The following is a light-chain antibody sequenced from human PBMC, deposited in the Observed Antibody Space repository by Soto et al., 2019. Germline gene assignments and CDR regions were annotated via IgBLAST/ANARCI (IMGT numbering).Light chain of an antibody. J-gene: IGKJ1*01. CDR1: QSISTY. Sequence: DIQMTQSPSSLSASVGDTVIITCRASQSISTYLNWYHQKPGKAPKLLIYAASSLQSGVPSRFSGSGSGTDFTLTIRSLQPDDFGTYYCQQSYSTLGWTFGQGTKVEIK. V-gene: IGKV1-39*01. CDR3: QQSYSTLGWT. CDR2: AAS.